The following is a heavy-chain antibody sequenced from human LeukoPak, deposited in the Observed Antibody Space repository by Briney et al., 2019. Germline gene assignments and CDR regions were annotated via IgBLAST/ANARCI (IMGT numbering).Heavy chain of an antibody. J-gene: IGHJ6*02. Sequence: PGGSLRLSCAASGFTFDDYAMHWVRQAPGKGLEWVSGISWNSGSIGYADSVKGRFTISRDNAKNSLYLQMNSLRAEDTALYYCAKDIRDSGYDYLSADYYYYGMDVWGQGTTVTVSS. D-gene: IGHD5-12*01. CDR2: ISWNSGSI. CDR1: GFTFDDYA. V-gene: IGHV3-9*01. CDR3: AKDIRDSGYDYLSADYYYYGMDV.